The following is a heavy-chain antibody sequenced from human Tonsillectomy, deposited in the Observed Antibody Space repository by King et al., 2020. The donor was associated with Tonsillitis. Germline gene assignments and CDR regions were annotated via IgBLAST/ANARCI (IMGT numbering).Heavy chain of an antibody. CDR1: GGSISSAVYY. V-gene: IGHV4-31*01. CDR3: ARLGYSYGYEGYYYYMDV. J-gene: IGHJ6*03. Sequence: VQLQESGPGLVKPSQTLSLTCTVSGGSISSAVYYWSWIRQHPGKGLEWIGYIYYSGSTYYNPSLKSLVTISVDTSKNQFSLNLSSVTAADKAVYYCARLGYSYGYEGYYYYMDVWGKGTTVTVSS. D-gene: IGHD5-18*01. CDR2: IYYSGST.